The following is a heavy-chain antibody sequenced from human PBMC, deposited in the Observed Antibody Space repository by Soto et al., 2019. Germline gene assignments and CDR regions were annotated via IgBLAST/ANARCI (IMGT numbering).Heavy chain of an antibody. V-gene: IGHV3-21*01. CDR3: SGCSGGACHQNYGMDV. D-gene: IGHD2-15*01. CDR2: ISPSTSHI. Sequence: EVHLVESGGGLVKPGGSLRLSCAVSGFTFSSCTMNWVRQAPGKGLEWVSSISPSTSHIYYADSVKGRFTISRDNAKNALFLQMNSPRAGDTAVYYCSGCSGGACHQNYGMDVWGQGTTVTVSS. J-gene: IGHJ6*02. CDR1: GFTFSSCT.